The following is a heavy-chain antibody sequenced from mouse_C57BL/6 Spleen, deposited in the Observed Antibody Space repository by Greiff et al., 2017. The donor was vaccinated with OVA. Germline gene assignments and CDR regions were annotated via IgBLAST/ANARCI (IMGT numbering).Heavy chain of an antibody. D-gene: IGHD1-1*01. Sequence: VQLQQSGAELVKPGASVKISCKASGYAFSSYWMNWVKQRPGKGLEWIGKICPGGGDTKYHGKFKGKATMTAEKSSSTAYMQLCSLISEDSAVYFCASESAFTTVVACYFDVWGTGTTVTASS. J-gene: IGHJ1*03. CDR3: ASESAFTTVVACYFDV. V-gene: IGHV1-80*01. CDR1: GYAFSSYW. CDR2: ICPGGGDT.